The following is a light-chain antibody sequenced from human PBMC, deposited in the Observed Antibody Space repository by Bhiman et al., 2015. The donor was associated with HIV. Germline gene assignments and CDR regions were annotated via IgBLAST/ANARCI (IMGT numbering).Light chain of an antibody. Sequence: SYELTQPPSVSVAPGKTARITCGGNNIGSKSVHWYQQKPGQAPVLVIYYDSDRPSGIPERFSGSKSGTSASLAISELQPEDEADYYCAAWDGSLNEWVFGGGTKLTVL. V-gene: IGLV3-21*04. J-gene: IGLJ3*02. CDR1: NIGSKS. CDR2: YDS. CDR3: AAWDGSLNEWV.